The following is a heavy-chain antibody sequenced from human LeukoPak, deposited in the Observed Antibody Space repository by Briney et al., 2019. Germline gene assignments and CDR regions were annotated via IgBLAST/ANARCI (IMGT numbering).Heavy chain of an antibody. Sequence: GGSLRLSSAASGFTVSKNYLTWVRQAPGKGLEWVSVIYSGGTTSYADSVKGRFSISRDNSRNTLYLQMNSLRAEDTAVYYCARVSSSYDGSGFFDYWGPGTQVTVSS. CDR2: IYSGGTT. J-gene: IGHJ4*02. D-gene: IGHD3-22*01. CDR1: GFTVSKNY. CDR3: ARVSSSYDGSGFFDY. V-gene: IGHV3-66*01.